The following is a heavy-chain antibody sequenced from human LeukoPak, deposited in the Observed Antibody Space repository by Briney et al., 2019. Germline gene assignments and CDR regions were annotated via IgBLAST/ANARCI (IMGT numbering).Heavy chain of an antibody. CDR1: GFTFSSYA. CDR3: VRGGSNFFS. CDR2: ISYDGSNK. V-gene: IGHV3-30*07. J-gene: IGHJ4*02. Sequence: GRSLRLSCAASGFTFSSYAMHWVRQAPGKGLEWVAVISYDGSNKYYADSVKGRFTISRDNAKNSLFLQMTSLRVEDTAVYYCVRGGSNFFSWGQGTLVTVSS. D-gene: IGHD3-16*01.